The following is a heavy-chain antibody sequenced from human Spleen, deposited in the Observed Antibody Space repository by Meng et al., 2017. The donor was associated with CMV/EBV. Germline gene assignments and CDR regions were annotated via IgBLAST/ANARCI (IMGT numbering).Heavy chain of an antibody. D-gene: IGHD5-24*01. J-gene: IGHJ4*02. CDR2: ISQSGRT. Sequence: GSLRLSCAVSGASLRGVYWSWIRQPPGQGLEWVGEISQSGRTNYNASLKSRVTMSIHTSEKQFSLRLSSVTAADTAVYYCARQGRVYFDYWGQGTLVTVSS. CDR3: ARQGRVYFDY. V-gene: IGHV4-34*01. CDR1: GASLRGVY.